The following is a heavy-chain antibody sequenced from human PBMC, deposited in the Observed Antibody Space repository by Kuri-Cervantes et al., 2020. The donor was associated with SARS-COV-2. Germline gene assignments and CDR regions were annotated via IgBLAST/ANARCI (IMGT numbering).Heavy chain of an antibody. V-gene: IGHV4-61*02. CDR3: ARDVVHTYGWRAFDY. J-gene: IGHJ4*02. D-gene: IGHD5-18*01. CDR1: GASISNGSYY. CDR2: FYTTERI. Sequence: SETLSLTCTVSGASISNGSYYWSWIRQPAGKGLEWIGRFYTTERINYNPSLKSRVTISVDTSKNQFSLRLTSVTAADTAVCYCARDVVHTYGWRAFDYWGQGSLVTVSS.